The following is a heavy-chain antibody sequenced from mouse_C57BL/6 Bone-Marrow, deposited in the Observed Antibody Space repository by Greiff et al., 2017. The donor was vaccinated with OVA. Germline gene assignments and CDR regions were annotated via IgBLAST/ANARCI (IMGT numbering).Heavy chain of an antibody. D-gene: IGHD4-1*01. V-gene: IGHV14-4*01. Sequence: EVQLQESGAELVRPGASVKLSCTASGFNIKDDYMHWVKQRPEQGLEWIGWIDPENGDTEYASKFQGKATITADTSSNTAYLQLSSLTSEDTAVYYCTSTGTDYGGQGTTLTVSS. CDR1: GFNIKDDY. CDR2: IDPENGDT. CDR3: TSTGTDY. J-gene: IGHJ2*01.